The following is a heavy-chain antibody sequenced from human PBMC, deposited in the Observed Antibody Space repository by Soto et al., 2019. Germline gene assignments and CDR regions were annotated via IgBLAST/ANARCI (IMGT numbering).Heavy chain of an antibody. V-gene: IGHV4-59*01. J-gene: IGHJ6*03. D-gene: IGHD6-6*01. CDR2: IYYSGST. CDR1: GGSISSYY. Sequence: LSLTCTVSGGSISSYYWSWIRQPPGKGLEWIGYIYYSGSTNYNPSLKSRVTISVDTSKNQFSLKLSSVTAADTAVYYCATSSSSLYYYYYMDVWGKGTTVTVSS. CDR3: ATSSSSLYYYYYMDV.